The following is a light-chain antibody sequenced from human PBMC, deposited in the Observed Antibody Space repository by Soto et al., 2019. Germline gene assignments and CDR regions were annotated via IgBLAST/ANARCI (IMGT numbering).Light chain of an antibody. CDR2: KAS. CDR1: QTISSW. Sequence: IQMTQSPSTLSGSVGDRVTITCRASQTISSWLAWYQQKPGKAPKLLIYKASTLKSGVPSRFSGSGSGTEFTLTISSLQPDDFATYYCQNYNSYSEEFGQGTKVDIK. V-gene: IGKV1-5*03. J-gene: IGKJ1*01. CDR3: QNYNSYSEE.